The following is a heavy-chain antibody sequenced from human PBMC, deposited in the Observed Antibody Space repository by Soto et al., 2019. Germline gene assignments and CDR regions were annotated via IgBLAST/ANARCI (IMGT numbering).Heavy chain of an antibody. V-gene: IGHV1-69*13. Sequence: ASVKVSCKASGGTFSSYAISWVRQAPGQGLEWVGGIIPIFDTANYAQKFQGRVTITADESTSTAYMELSSLRSEDPPVYYSPRISGYRDNYFDYWGQGTLVTVSS. D-gene: IGHD6-13*01. CDR3: PRISGYRDNYFDY. CDR1: GGTFSSYA. CDR2: IIPIFDTA. J-gene: IGHJ4*02.